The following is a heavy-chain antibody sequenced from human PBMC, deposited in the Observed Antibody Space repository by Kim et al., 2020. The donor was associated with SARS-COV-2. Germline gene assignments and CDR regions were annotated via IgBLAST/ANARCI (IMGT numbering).Heavy chain of an antibody. J-gene: IGHJ4*02. CDR1: GFTFNTYG. D-gene: IGHD1-26*01. CDR3: AKSFSGSQFGFDY. CDR2: ISYDGSNK. Sequence: GGSLRLSCAASGFTFNTYGMHWVRQAPGKGLEWVAVISYDGSNKYYADSVKGRFTISRDNSKNTLYLQMNSLRIEDTAVYYCAKSFSGSQFGFDYWGQGTLVTVSS. V-gene: IGHV3-30*18.